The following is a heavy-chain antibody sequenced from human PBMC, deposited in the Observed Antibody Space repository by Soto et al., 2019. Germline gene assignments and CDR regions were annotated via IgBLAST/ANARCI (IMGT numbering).Heavy chain of an antibody. Sequence: ASVKVSCKASGCTFNIYDINWVRQATGQGLEWMGWMSPYNGNTNYAQKLQGRVTMTTDTSTSTAYMELRSLRSDDTAVYYCARDSGVYGDYGVRWLSPFDPWGQGTLVTVS. J-gene: IGHJ5*02. CDR3: ARDSGVYGDYGVRWLSPFDP. CDR1: GCTFNIYD. V-gene: IGHV1-18*01. D-gene: IGHD4-17*01. CDR2: MSPYNGNT.